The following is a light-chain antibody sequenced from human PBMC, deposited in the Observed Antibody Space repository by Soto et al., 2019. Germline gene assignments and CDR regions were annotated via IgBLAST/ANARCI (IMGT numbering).Light chain of an antibody. CDR3: QVWDSSGDHPWV. J-gene: IGLJ3*02. V-gene: IGLV3-21*02. CDR1: NIETKS. CDR2: DDS. Sequence: SYELTQPPSVSVAPGQTARITCGGNNIETKSVHWYQQKPGQAPVVVVYDDSDRPSGIPERFSGSNSGNTATLTISRVEAGDEADYYCQVWDSSGDHPWVFGGGTKVTVL.